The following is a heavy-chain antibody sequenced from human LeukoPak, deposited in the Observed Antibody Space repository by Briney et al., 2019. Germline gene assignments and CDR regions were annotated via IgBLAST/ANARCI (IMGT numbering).Heavy chain of an antibody. J-gene: IGHJ4*02. CDR3: ARDHDFWRGYFDY. D-gene: IGHD3-3*01. Sequence: PGGSLRLSCAASGFTFSSYSMNWVRQAPGKGLEWVSSISSSSSYIYCADSVKGRFTISRDNAKNSLYLQMNSLRAEDTAVYYCARDHDFWRGYFDYWGQGTLVTVSS. CDR2: ISSSSSYI. CDR1: GFTFSSYS. V-gene: IGHV3-21*01.